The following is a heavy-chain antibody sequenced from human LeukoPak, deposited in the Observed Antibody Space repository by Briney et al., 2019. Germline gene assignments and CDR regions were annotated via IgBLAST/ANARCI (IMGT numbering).Heavy chain of an antibody. CDR2: IAYDGSRK. Sequence: GGSLRLSCAGSGFTFSGYGMHWVRQAPGKGLEWVTGIAYDGSRKHYADSVKGRFTISRDNSRNTMDLQMNSLVEDTAVYHCTRYDSSRFDPWGQGTLVIVSS. D-gene: IGHD3-3*01. CDR3: TRYDSSRFDP. CDR1: GFTFSGYG. V-gene: IGHV3-30*03. J-gene: IGHJ5*02.